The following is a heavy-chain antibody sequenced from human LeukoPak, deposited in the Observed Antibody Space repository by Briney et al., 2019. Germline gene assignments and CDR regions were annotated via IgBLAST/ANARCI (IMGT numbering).Heavy chain of an antibody. CDR3: ARDPIPADSSSWYEPFDP. J-gene: IGHJ5*02. V-gene: IGHV1-69*04. Sequence: GASVKVSCKASGGTFSSYAISWVRQAPGQGLEWMGRIIPILGIANYAQKFQGRVTITADKSTSTAYMELSSLRSEDTAVYYCARDPIPADSSSWYEPFDPWGQGTLVTVSS. CDR1: GGTFSSYA. CDR2: IIPILGIA. D-gene: IGHD6-13*01.